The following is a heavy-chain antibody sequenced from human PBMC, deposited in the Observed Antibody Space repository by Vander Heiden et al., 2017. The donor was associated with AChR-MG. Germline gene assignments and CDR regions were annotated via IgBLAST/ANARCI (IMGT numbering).Heavy chain of an antibody. CDR3: PKAHRFSGSLYSFYFDY. V-gene: IGHV3-23*01. CDR1: GFTFSRSA. CDR2: ISGSGDRT. Sequence: EVQLLESGGGLVRPGGSLRLSCAASGFTFSRSAMSWVRQAPGKGLEWVSTISGSGDRTYYADSVKGRFTISRDNSKNTLYLQMNSLRAEDTAVYYCPKAHRFSGSLYSFYFDYWGQGTLVTVSS. D-gene: IGHD1-26*01. J-gene: IGHJ4*02.